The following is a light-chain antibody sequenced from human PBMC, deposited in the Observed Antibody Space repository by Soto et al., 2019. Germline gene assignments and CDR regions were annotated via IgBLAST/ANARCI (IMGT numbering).Light chain of an antibody. J-gene: IGLJ1*01. CDR3: FLSYSGARRV. CDR2: DTS. Sequence: QSVVTQEPSLTVSPGGTVTLTCGSSTGAVTSGHYPYWFQQKPGQAPRTLIYDTSNKHSWTPARFSGSLLGGKAALTLSGAQPEDEAEYYCFLSYSGARRVFGAGTKVTVL. V-gene: IGLV7-46*01. CDR1: TGAVTSGHY.